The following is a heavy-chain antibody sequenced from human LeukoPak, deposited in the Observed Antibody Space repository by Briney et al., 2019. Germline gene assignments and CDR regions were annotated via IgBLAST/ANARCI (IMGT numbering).Heavy chain of an antibody. V-gene: IGHV3-30*02. D-gene: IGHD3-10*01. CDR3: AKGDYYGSGSYFSPKMYYFDY. Sequence: GGSLRLSCAASGFTFSSYAMSWVRQAPGKGLEWVAFIRYDGSNKYYADSVKGRFTISRDNSKNTLYLQMNSLRAEDTAVYYCAKGDYYGSGSYFSPKMYYFDYWGQGTLVTVSS. CDR2: IRYDGSNK. J-gene: IGHJ4*02. CDR1: GFTFSSYA.